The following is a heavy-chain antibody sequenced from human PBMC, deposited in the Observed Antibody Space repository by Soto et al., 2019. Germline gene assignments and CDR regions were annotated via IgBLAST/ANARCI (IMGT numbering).Heavy chain of an antibody. V-gene: IGHV1-58*02. CDR2: IVVGSGNT. D-gene: IGHD2-2*01. J-gene: IGHJ4*02. CDR1: GFTFSNSA. Sequence: SVKVSCKASGFTFSNSAIQWMRQARGERLEWIGWIVVGSGNTNYAQKIQERVTIIRDMSTSTSYMELSSLTSEDTAVYYCVLCTTTSCYGKFDDWGQGTLVTVSS. CDR3: VLCTTTSCYGKFDD.